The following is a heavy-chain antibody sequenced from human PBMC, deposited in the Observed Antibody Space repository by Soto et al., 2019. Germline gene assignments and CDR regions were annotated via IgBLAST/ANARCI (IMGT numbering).Heavy chain of an antibody. V-gene: IGHV3-23*01. Sequence: PLGSLRLSCAASGFLFNNYAMSWARQAPGKGLEWVSAISGCVDRTYYADSVKGRFTISRDNSKKILYLQMRSLRADDTAVYYCANWVEGTMVYFDYWGMGNMVTVSS. CDR2: ISGCVDRT. CDR3: ANWVEGTMVYFDY. J-gene: IGHJ4*02. CDR1: GFLFNNYA. D-gene: IGHD2-8*01.